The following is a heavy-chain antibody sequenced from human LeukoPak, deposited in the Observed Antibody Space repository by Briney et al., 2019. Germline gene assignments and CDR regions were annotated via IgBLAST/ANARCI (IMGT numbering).Heavy chain of an antibody. V-gene: IGHV4-30-4*01. CDR2: IYYSGST. J-gene: IGHJ4*02. CDR1: GGSISSGDYY. CDR3: ARGLVPGYCSGGSCPDYFDY. D-gene: IGHD2-15*01. Sequence: PSQTLSLTCTVSGGSISSGDYYWSWIRQPPGKGLEWIGYIYYSGSTYYNPSLKNRVTISVDTSKNQFSLKLSSVTAADTAVYYCARGLVPGYCSGGSCPDYFDYWGQGTLVTVSS.